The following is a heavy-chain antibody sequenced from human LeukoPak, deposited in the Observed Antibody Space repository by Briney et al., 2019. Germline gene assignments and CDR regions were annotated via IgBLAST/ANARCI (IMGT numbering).Heavy chain of an antibody. CDR3: ARGVVSGRFGDYYYYMDV. V-gene: IGHV4-34*01. CDR2: VNDRGST. D-gene: IGHD3-16*01. J-gene: IGHJ6*03. Sequence: SETLSLTCAVYGGSFSGHYWTWIRQPPGKELQWIGEVNDRGSTNYNSSLKSRLTISEDKSKKQFSLRLPSVTAADTAVYYCARGVVSGRFGDYYYYMDVWGKGTTVTVSS. CDR1: GGSFSGHY.